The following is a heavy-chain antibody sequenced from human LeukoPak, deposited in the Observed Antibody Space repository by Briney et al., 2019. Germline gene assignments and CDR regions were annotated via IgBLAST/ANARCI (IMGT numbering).Heavy chain of an antibody. CDR2: ISYDGSNK. D-gene: IGHD1-14*01. CDR1: GFTFSSYG. Sequence: GRSLRLSCAAPGFTFSSYGMHWVRQAPGKGLEWVAVISYDGSNKYYADSVKGRFTISRDNSKNTLYLQMNSLRAEDTAVYYCANDDTRTLDAFDIWGQGTMVTVSS. V-gene: IGHV3-30*18. CDR3: ANDDTRTLDAFDI. J-gene: IGHJ3*02.